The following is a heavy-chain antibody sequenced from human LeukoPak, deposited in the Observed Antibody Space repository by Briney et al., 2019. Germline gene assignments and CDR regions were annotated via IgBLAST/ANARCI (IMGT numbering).Heavy chain of an antibody. CDR2: IIPIFGTA. V-gene: IGHV1-69*13. Sequence: ASVKVSCKASGYTFTSYDINWVRQATGQGLEWMGGIIPIFGTANYAQKFQGRVTITADESTSTAYMELSSLRSEDTAVYYCASEPNESAEFDYWGQGTLVTVSS. CDR1: GYTFTSYD. J-gene: IGHJ4*02. CDR3: ASEPNESAEFDY.